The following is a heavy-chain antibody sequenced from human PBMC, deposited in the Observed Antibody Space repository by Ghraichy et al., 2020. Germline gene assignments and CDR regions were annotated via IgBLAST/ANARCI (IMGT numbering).Heavy chain of an antibody. CDR3: AKKGARSSGNWYFDL. J-gene: IGHJ2*01. CDR1: GFTFSRYA. Sequence: GESLNISCAASGFTFSRYAMSWVRQAPGQGLYWVSAISDSGGSTYYADSVKGRFTISRDNSKNTLYLQMNGLRAEDTAVYYCAKKGARSSGNWYFDLWGRGTLVSVS. V-gene: IGHV3-23*01. CDR2: ISDSGGST. D-gene: IGHD6-6*01.